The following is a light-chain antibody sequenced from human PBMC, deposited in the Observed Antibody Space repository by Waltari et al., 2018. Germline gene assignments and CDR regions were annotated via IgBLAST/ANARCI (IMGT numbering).Light chain of an antibody. CDR2: DAS. CDR1: QSVSSY. Sequence: EIVLTQSPATLSLSPGERATLPCRASQSVSSYLAWYQQKPGQAPRLLIYDASNRATGIPARFSGSGSETDFTLTISCLEPEDFAVYYCQQRSNWPWTFGQGTKVEIK. V-gene: IGKV3-11*01. CDR3: QQRSNWPWT. J-gene: IGKJ1*01.